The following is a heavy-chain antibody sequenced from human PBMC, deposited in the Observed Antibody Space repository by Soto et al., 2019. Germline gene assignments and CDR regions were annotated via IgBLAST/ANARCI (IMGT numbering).Heavy chain of an antibody. V-gene: IGHV1-2*04. J-gene: IGHJ5*02. Sequence: QVQLVQSGPEVKKSGASVKVSCKASGYSFTGHFIHWVRQAPGQGLEWMGYINPNTGGTNYAQKFQGWVSMTRDTSISPAYMELTRLNSDDTAVYYCARAPWDGSGTSNWFEPWGQGTLVSVSS. CDR2: INPNTGGT. CDR3: ARAPWDGSGTSNWFEP. D-gene: IGHD3-10*01. CDR1: GYSFTGHF.